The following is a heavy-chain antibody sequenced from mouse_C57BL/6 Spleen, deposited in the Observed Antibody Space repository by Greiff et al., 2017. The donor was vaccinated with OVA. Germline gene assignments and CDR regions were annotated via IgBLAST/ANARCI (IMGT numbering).Heavy chain of an antibody. Sequence: VQLQQSGPELVKPGASVKIPCKASGYTFTDYNMDWVKQSHGKSLEWIGDINPNNGGTIYNQKFKGKATLTVDKSSSTAYMELRSLTSEDTAVYYCARWGIRRGDLAYWGQGTLVTVSA. CDR2: INPNNGGT. D-gene: IGHD2-12*01. J-gene: IGHJ3*01. CDR1: GYTFTDYN. V-gene: IGHV1-18*01. CDR3: ARWGIRRGDLAY.